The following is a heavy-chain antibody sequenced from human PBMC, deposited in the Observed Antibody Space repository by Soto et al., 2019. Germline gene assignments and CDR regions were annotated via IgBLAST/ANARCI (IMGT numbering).Heavy chain of an antibody. CDR2: IYSGGAT. J-gene: IGHJ5*02. V-gene: IGHV3-53*01. CDR1: GFTVSSIY. CDR3: ARVNPPHP. Sequence: GGSLRLSCAASGFTVSSIYMSWVRQAPGKGLEWISFIYSGGATHYVDSVKGRFTISRDNSKNTVYLQMNSLRTEDTAIYYCARVNPPHPWGQGTLVTVSS.